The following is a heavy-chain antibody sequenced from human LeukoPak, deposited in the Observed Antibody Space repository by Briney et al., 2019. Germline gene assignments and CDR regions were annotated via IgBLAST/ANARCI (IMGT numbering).Heavy chain of an antibody. V-gene: IGHV3-9*01. CDR3: AKDTNYSPSYYFEY. J-gene: IGHJ4*02. CDR2: ISWNSGSI. CDR1: GFTFDDYA. Sequence: PGRSLRLSCAASGFTFDDYAMHWVRQAPGKGLEWVSGISWNSGSIGYADSVKGRFTISRDNAKNSLYLQMNSLRAEDTALYYCAKDTNYSPSYYFEYWGQGTLVTVSS. D-gene: IGHD6-13*01.